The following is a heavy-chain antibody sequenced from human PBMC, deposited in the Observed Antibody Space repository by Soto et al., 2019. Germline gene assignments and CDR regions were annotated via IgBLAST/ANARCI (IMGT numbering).Heavy chain of an antibody. CDR1: GFTFTSSV. J-gene: IGHJ6*02. CDR2: IVVGSGNT. D-gene: IGHD5-18*01. CDR3: AEDRFGGGYRYGLFDYYYYGMDV. V-gene: IGHV1-58*01. Sequence: GASVKVSCKASGFTFTSSVVQWVRQARGQRLEWIGWIVVGSGNTNYAQKFQERVTITRDMSTSTAYMELSSLRSEDTAVYYCAEDRFGGGYRYGLFDYYYYGMDVWGQGTTVTVSS.